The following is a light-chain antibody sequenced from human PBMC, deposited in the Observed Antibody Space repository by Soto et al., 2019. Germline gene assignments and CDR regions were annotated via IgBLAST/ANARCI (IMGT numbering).Light chain of an antibody. V-gene: IGLV1-51*01. CDR1: SSNIGNNY. CDR3: ATWDGSLPGEV. Sequence: QSVLTQSPSVSAAPGQKVTISCSGSSSNIGNNYVSWYQQLPGIAPKLLIYDNNKRPSGIPDRFSGSKSGTSGTLEITGLQTGDEADYYCATWDGSLPGEVFGGGTKLTVL. J-gene: IGLJ2*01. CDR2: DNN.